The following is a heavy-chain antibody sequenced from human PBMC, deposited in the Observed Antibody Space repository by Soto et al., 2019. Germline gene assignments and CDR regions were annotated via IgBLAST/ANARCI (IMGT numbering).Heavy chain of an antibody. V-gene: IGHV3-74*01. J-gene: IGHJ4*02. D-gene: IGHD5-12*01. Sequence: VQLVESGGGLVQPGGSLRLSCAASGFTFSSYWMHWVRQAPGKGLVWVSRINSDGSSTSYADSVKGRFTISRDNAKNTLYLQMNSLRAEDTAVYYCARGDYYLEYSGYVPEDYWGQGTLVTVSS. CDR2: INSDGSST. CDR1: GFTFSSYW. CDR3: ARGDYYLEYSGYVPEDY.